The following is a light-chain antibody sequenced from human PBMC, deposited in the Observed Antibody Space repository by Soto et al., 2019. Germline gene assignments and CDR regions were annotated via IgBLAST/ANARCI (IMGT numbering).Light chain of an antibody. J-gene: IGKJ1*01. V-gene: IGKV1-39*02. CDR1: QSIGGF. Sequence: DKKVYNSLASLSVTVRDRVTITCRASQSIGGFLNWYQQKLGKAPKLLTYAASSLQSGVPSRFSGSGSGTHFTLTISCLQPEDVVTYCSTMYDGVPCTFGQGTMVDIK. CDR3: TMYDGVPCT. CDR2: AAS.